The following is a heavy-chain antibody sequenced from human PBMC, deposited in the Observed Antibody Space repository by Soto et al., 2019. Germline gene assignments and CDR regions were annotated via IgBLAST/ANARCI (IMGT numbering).Heavy chain of an antibody. D-gene: IGHD6-13*01. Sequence: AGGSLRLSCAASGFTFGSYSMNWVRQAPGKGLEWVTSISSSSSYIYYADSVKGRFTISRDNAKNSLYLQMNSLRAEDTAVYYCASAPQYSSSWYFDYWGQGTLVTVSS. CDR3: ASAPQYSSSWYFDY. V-gene: IGHV3-21*01. CDR1: GFTFGSYS. CDR2: ISSSSSYI. J-gene: IGHJ4*02.